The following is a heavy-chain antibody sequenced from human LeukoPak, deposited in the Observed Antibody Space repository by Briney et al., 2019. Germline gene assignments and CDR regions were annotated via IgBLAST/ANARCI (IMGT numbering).Heavy chain of an antibody. V-gene: IGHV4-61*02. CDR1: GGSISSGSYY. CDR2: IYTSGST. CDR3: ARDHHSSSSQLDY. Sequence: SETLSLTCTVSGGSISSGSYYWSWIRQPAGKGLEWIGRIYTSGSTNYNPSLKSRVTISVDTSKNQFSLKLSSVTAADTAVYYCARDHHSSSSQLDYWGQGTLVTVSS. J-gene: IGHJ4*02. D-gene: IGHD6-6*01.